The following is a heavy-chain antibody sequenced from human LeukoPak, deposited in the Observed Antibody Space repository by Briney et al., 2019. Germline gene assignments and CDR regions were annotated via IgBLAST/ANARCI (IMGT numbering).Heavy chain of an antibody. V-gene: IGHV4-61*02. CDR1: GGSLTTTTYY. Sequence: SETLSLTCTVSGGSLTTTTYYWGWIRQPAGKGLEWIGRIYSDGTITYNPSLQSRLTMSIDTSKNQFSLKLSFVTAADTAVYYCARDSGTTGEVKFDPWGQGTLVTVSS. D-gene: IGHD4-17*01. CDR2: IYSDGTI. CDR3: ARDSGTTGEVKFDP. J-gene: IGHJ5*02.